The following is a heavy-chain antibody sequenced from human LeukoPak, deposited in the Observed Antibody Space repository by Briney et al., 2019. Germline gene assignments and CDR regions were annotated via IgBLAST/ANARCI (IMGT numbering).Heavy chain of an antibody. J-gene: IGHJ4*02. CDR3: ARDSSYSGSHWGVDY. CDR1: GYTFTSYG. CDR2: ISAYNGNT. Sequence: ASVKVSCKASGYTFTSYGISWVRQAPGQGLEWMGWISAYNGNTNYAQKLQGRVTMTTDTSTSTAYMELRSLRSDDTAVYYCARDSSYSGSHWGVDYWGQGTLVTVSS. V-gene: IGHV1-18*01. D-gene: IGHD1-26*01.